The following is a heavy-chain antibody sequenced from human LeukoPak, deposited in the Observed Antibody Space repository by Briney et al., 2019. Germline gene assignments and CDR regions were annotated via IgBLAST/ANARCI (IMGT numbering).Heavy chain of an antibody. V-gene: IGHV3-7*01. J-gene: IGHJ6*03. D-gene: IGHD6-13*01. CDR3: AKDATAVVGTVYMDV. CDR2: IKEDESEK. Sequence: GGSLRLSCTVSGFTFSRYWMSWARQAPGKGLEWVANIKEDESEKYYVDSVKGRFTISRDNTKNSLYLQMNSLRDEDTAVYYCAKDATAVVGTVYMDVWGKGTTVTISS. CDR1: GFTFSRYW.